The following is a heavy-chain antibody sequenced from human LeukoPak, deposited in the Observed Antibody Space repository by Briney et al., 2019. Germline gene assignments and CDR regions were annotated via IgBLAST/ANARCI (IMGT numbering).Heavy chain of an antibody. J-gene: IGHJ5*02. CDR3: ASGRTMVRGVMRWFDP. V-gene: IGHV1-18*01. CDR2: ISAYNGNT. CDR1: GYTFTSYG. D-gene: IGHD3-10*01. Sequence: GASVKVSCKASGYTFTSYGISWVRQAPGQGLEWMGWISAYNGNTNYAQKFQGRVTITADESTSTAYMELSSLRSEDTAVYYCASGRTMVRGVMRWFDPWGQGTLVTVSS.